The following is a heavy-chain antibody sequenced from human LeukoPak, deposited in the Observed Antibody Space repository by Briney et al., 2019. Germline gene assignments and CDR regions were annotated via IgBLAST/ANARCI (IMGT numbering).Heavy chain of an antibody. CDR2: IKTDGSIT. CDR1: GFSFSVFW. D-gene: IGHD3-22*01. CDR3: VRDWGYDSSGYWQKYFDT. V-gene: IGHV3-74*01. Sequence: GGSLRLSCAASGFSFSVFWMHWVRQAPGKGPVWVSRIKTDGSITDYADSVKGRFTISRDNAKNTVYLQMNSLRAEDTAVYYCVRDWGYDSSGYWQKYFDTWGQGTLVTVSS. J-gene: IGHJ4*02.